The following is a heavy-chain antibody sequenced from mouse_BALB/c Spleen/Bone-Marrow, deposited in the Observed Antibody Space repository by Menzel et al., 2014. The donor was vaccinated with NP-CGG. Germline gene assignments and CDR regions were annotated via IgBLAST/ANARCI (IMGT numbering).Heavy chain of an antibody. CDR3: ARHGITRLLDY. Sequence: EVKLVESGGGLVKPGGSLKLSCAASGFTFSSYAMSWVRQTPEKRLEWVPTISSGGSYTYYPDSVKGRFTISRDNAKNTLYLQMSSLRSEDTAMYYCARHGITRLLDYWGQGTTLTVSS. CDR2: ISSGGSYT. CDR1: GFTFSSYA. J-gene: IGHJ2*01. V-gene: IGHV5-9-3*01. D-gene: IGHD2-4*01.